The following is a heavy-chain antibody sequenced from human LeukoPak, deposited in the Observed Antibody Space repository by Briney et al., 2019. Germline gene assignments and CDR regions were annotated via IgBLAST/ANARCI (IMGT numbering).Heavy chain of an antibody. V-gene: IGHV1-2*02. CDR1: GYTFTGYY. J-gene: IGHJ6*03. D-gene: IGHD2-15*01. CDR2: INPNSGGT. Sequence: GASVKVSCKSSGYTFTGYYMHLVRQAPGQGLEWMGWINPNSGGTNYAQKFQGRVTMTRDTSISTAYMELSRLRSDDTAVYYCARLGYCSGGSCSTYYYYYMDVWGKGTTVTVSS. CDR3: ARLGYCSGGSCSTYYYYYMDV.